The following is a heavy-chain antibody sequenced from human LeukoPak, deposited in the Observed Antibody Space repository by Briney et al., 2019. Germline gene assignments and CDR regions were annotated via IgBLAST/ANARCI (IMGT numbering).Heavy chain of an antibody. V-gene: IGHV4-61*02. CDR3: ARGKKIAAAGRRHYYYYMDV. Sequence: SETLSLTCTVSGGSISSGNYYWSWIRQPAGKGLEWIGRIYTSGGTNCNPSLESRVTILIDTPKNQFSLRLSSVTAADTAVYYCARGKKIAAAGRRHYYYYMDVWGKGTTVTVSS. CDR1: GGSISSGNYY. D-gene: IGHD6-13*01. CDR2: IYTSGGT. J-gene: IGHJ6*03.